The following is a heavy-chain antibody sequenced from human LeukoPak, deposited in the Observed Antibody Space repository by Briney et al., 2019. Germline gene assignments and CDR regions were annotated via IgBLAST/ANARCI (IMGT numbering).Heavy chain of an antibody. D-gene: IGHD6-13*01. CDR2: INHSGST. J-gene: IGHJ4*02. Sequence: SETLSLTRAVYGGSFSGYYWSWIRQPPGKGLEWIGEINHSGSTNYNPSLKSRVTISVDTSKNQFSLKLSSVTAADTAVYYCARGGGIAAAGTIDYWGQGTLVTVSS. CDR1: GGSFSGYY. CDR3: ARGGGIAAAGTIDY. V-gene: IGHV4-34*01.